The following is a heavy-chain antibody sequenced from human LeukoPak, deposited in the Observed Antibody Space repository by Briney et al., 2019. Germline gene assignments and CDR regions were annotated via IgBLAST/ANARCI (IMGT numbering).Heavy chain of an antibody. V-gene: IGHV1-69*13. CDR2: IIPIFGTA. D-gene: IGHD3-10*01. J-gene: IGHJ4*02. Sequence: SVKVSCKASGDTFSSYGISWVRQAPGQGLEWMGGIIPIFGTANYAQKFQGRVTITADESTSTAYMELSSLRSEDTAVYYCAREGDYYGSGSYYATYYFDYWGQGTLVTVSS. CDR3: AREGDYYGSGSYYATYYFDY. CDR1: GDTFSSYG.